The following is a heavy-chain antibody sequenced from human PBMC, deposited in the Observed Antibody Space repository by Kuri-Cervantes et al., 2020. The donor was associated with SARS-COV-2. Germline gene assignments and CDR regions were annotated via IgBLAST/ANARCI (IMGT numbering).Heavy chain of an antibody. V-gene: IGHV3-23*01. CDR1: GLTFSSYA. CDR3: AKDGGSYSFSSAYGMDV. CDR2: ISGSGGST. J-gene: IGHJ6*02. Sequence: GESLKISCAASGLTFSSYAMSWVRQAPGKGLEWVSAISGSGGSTYYADSVKGRFTISRDNSKNTLYLQMNSLRAEDTAVYYCAKDGGSYSFSSAYGMDVWGQGTTVTVSS. D-gene: IGHD1-26*01.